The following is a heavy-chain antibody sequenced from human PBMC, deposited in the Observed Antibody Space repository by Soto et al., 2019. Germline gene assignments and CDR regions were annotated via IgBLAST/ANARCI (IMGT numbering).Heavy chain of an antibody. V-gene: IGHV3-72*01. CDR2: TKDKANSYTT. Sequence: GGSLRLACAASGFTFSDRYMDWVRQAPGKGLEWVGRTKDKANSYTTEYAASVKGRFTISRDDSRNSVYLQMNSLKTDDTAVYYCTIEGAYPGPDFDYWGQGTLVTVSS. D-gene: IGHD3-16*01. CDR3: TIEGAYPGPDFDY. CDR1: GFTFSDRY. J-gene: IGHJ4*02.